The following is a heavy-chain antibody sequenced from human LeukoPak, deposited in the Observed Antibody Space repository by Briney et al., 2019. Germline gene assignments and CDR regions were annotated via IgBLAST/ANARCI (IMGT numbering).Heavy chain of an antibody. D-gene: IGHD4-23*01. CDR2: INPNSGGI. CDR1: GYTFTGYY. J-gene: IGHJ4*02. CDR3: ARDPGDYGGNRFDY. Sequence: ASVKVSCKASGYTFTGYYLHWVRQAPGQGLEWMGWINPNSGGINYAQKFQGRVTMTRDTSISTAYMELSRLRSDDTAVYYCARDPGDYGGNRFDYWGQGTLVTISS. V-gene: IGHV1-2*02.